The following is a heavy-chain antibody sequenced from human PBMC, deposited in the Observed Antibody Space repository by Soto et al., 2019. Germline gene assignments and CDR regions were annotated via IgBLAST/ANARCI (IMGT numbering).Heavy chain of an antibody. CDR2: ISGSAGST. J-gene: IGHJ6*02. CDR1: EVTFSTYA. D-gene: IGHD1-26*01. V-gene: IGHV3-23*01. CDR3: AKGFMGATFYYGMDV. Sequence: PGGSLRLSWAASEVTFSTYAMSGDRQAPGTGLEWVSGISGSAGSTNYAGSVKGRFTISRDNSKNTLYLQMNSLRADDTALYYCAKGFMGATFYYGMDVWGQGTTVTVSS.